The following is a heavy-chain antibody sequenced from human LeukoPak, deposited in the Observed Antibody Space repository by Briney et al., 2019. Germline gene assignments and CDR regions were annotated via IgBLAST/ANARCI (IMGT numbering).Heavy chain of an antibody. J-gene: IGHJ4*02. CDR3: ARIRRGWSQNWDY. D-gene: IGHD6-19*01. CDR2: IKQDGSEK. V-gene: IGHV3-7*01. Sequence: GGSLRLSCAASGFTCSSYWMSWVRQAPGKGLEWVANIKQDGSEKYYVDSVKGRFTISRDNAKNSLYLKMNSLRAEDTAVYYCARIRRGWSQNWDYWGQGTLVTVSS. CDR1: GFTCSSYW.